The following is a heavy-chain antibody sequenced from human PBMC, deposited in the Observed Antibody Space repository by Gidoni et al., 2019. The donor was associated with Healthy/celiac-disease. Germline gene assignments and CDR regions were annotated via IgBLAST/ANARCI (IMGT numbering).Heavy chain of an antibody. CDR2: ISYYGSNK. D-gene: IGHD2-15*01. V-gene: IGHV3-30*18. J-gene: IGHJ3*02. CDR3: AKDRVVVAAPDAFDI. CDR1: GFTFSSYG. Sequence: QVQLVESGGGVVQPGRSLRLSCAASGFTFSSYGMHWVRQAPGKGLEWVAVISYYGSNKYYADSVKGRFTISRDNSKNTLYLQMNSLRAEDTAVYYCAKDRVVVAAPDAFDIWGQGTMVTVSS.